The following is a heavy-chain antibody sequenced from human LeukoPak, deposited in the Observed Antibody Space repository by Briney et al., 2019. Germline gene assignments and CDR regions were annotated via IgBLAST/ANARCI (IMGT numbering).Heavy chain of an antibody. J-gene: IGHJ4*02. D-gene: IGHD2-2*01. CDR2: ISSSSSTI. CDR1: GFTFTSYS. CDR3: APGYCSSTSCTHYFEY. Sequence: GGPLRLSCAASGFTFTSYSMNWVRQAPGKGLEWVSYISSSSSTIYYADSVKGRFTIFRDNAKNSLYLQMNSLRAEDTAVYYCAPGYCSSTSCTHYFEYWGQGTLVTVSS. V-gene: IGHV3-48*01.